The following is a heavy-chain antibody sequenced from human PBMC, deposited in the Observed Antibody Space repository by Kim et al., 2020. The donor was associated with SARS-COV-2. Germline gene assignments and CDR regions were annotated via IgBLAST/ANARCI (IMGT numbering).Heavy chain of an antibody. V-gene: IGHV1-69*13. J-gene: IGHJ4*02. D-gene: IGHD6-13*01. CDR2: IIPIFGTA. Sequence: SVKVSCKASGGTFSSYAISWVRQAPGQGLEWMGGIIPIFGTANYAQKFQGRVTITADESTSTAYMELSSLRSEDTAVYYCARDPTLIAAAGPQPFDYWGQGTLVTVSS. CDR3: ARDPTLIAAAGPQPFDY. CDR1: GGTFSSYA.